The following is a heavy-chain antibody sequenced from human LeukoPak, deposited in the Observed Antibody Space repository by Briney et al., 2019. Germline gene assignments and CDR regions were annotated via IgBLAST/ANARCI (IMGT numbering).Heavy chain of an antibody. D-gene: IGHD1-26*01. V-gene: IGHV1-69*13. Sequence: SVKVSCKASGGTFSSYAISWVRQAPGQGLEWMGGIIPIFGTANYAQKFQGRVTITADESTSTAYMELSSLRAGDTAVYYCARGGSGSYGLEYFQHWGQGTLVTVSS. CDR1: GGTFSSYA. J-gene: IGHJ1*01. CDR2: IIPIFGTA. CDR3: ARGGSGSYGLEYFQH.